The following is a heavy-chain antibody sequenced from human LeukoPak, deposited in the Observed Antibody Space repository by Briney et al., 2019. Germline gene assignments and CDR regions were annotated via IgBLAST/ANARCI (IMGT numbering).Heavy chain of an antibody. J-gene: IGHJ3*02. Sequence: PGRSLRLSCAASGFTFNNYGMHWVRQAPGKGLEWLAIIWYDGSNQYYADSVKGRFTISRHNSKNTLYLQMNSLRAEDTAVYYCARDAYSGRRGRFDIWGQGTMVTVSS. V-gene: IGHV3-33*01. CDR2: IWYDGSNQ. CDR3: ARDAYSGRRGRFDI. CDR1: GFTFNNYG. D-gene: IGHD1-26*01.